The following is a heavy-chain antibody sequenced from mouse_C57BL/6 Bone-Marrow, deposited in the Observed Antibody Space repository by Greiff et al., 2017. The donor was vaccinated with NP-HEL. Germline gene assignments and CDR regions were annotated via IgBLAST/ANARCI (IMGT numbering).Heavy chain of an antibody. Sequence: QVQLQQSGAELARPGASVKLSCKASGYTFTSYGISWVKQRTGQGLEWIGEIYPRSGNTYYNEKFKGKATLTAEKSSSTAYMELRSLTSEDSAVYLCARALYYGSSYWYFDVWGTGTTVTVSS. CDR3: ARALYYGSSYWYFDV. CDR2: IYPRSGNT. D-gene: IGHD1-1*01. V-gene: IGHV1-81*01. J-gene: IGHJ1*03. CDR1: GYTFTSYG.